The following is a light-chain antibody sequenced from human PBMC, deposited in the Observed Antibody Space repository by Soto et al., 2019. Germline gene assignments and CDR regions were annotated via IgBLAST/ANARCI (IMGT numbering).Light chain of an antibody. J-gene: IGKJ1*01. Sequence: EIVLPQSPGSLSLSPGERATLSCRASQNVSSTYLAWYQQKPGQAPRLLIHGASTRAPGFPARFSGSGSGTDFTLTISSLQSEDFAVYYCQQYDNWPWTFGQGTKVDIK. CDR2: GAS. V-gene: IGKV3-15*01. CDR3: QQYDNWPWT. CDR1: QNVSSTY.